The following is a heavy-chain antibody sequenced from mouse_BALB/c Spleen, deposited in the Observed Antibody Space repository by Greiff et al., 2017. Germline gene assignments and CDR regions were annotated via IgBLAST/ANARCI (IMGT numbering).Heavy chain of an antibody. V-gene: IGHV5-6-5*01. Sequence: EVQVVESGGGLVKPGGSLKLSCAASGFTFSSYAMSWVRQTPEKRLEWVASISSGGSTYYPDSVKGRFTISRDNARNILYLQMSSLRSEDTAMYYCASPPYYYGSSYWYFDVWGAGTTVTVSS. D-gene: IGHD1-1*01. CDR1: GFTFSSYA. J-gene: IGHJ1*01. CDR2: ISSGGST. CDR3: ASPPYYYGSSYWYFDV.